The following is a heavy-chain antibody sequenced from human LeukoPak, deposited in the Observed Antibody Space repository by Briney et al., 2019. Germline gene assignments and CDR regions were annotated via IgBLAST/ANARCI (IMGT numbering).Heavy chain of an antibody. D-gene: IGHD6-13*01. CDR2: TNERGSDK. Sequence: GGSLRLSCAASGFTFSNSWTSWLRQAPGKGLEWVAHTNERGSDKYYVDSVKGRFTISRDNVKNSLYLQMNSLRAEDTAVYYCVRDPGVAAALYYFDYWGQGTLVTVSS. CDR1: GFTFSNSW. J-gene: IGHJ4*02. V-gene: IGHV3-7*01. CDR3: VRDPGVAAALYYFDY.